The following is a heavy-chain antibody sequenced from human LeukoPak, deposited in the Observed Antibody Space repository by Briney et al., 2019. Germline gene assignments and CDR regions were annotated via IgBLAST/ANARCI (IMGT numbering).Heavy chain of an antibody. CDR3: ARHGYGSVSDPYYYYMDV. V-gene: IGHV4-39*01. CDR1: GGSISSGSFY. Sequence: KTSETLSLTCNVSGGSISSGSFYWDWIRQPPGKGLEWIGSISYSGSTFNNPSLKSRVTLSVGTSKNQFSLKLSSVTAADTAVYYCARHGYGSVSDPYYYYMDVWGKGTTVTVSS. CDR2: ISYSGST. J-gene: IGHJ6*03. D-gene: IGHD6-25*01.